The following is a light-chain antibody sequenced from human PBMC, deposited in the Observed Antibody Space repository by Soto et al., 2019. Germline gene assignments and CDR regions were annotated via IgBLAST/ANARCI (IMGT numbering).Light chain of an antibody. J-gene: IGKJ2*01. CDR3: QQYGSSPMYT. CDR1: QSVSSSY. Sequence: EIVLTQSPGTLSLSPGERATLSCRASQSVSSSYLAWYQQKPGQAPRLLLYGASSRATGIPDRFSGSWSGTDFTLTISRLAPEDFAVYYCQQYGSSPMYTFGQGTKLEIK. V-gene: IGKV3-20*01. CDR2: GAS.